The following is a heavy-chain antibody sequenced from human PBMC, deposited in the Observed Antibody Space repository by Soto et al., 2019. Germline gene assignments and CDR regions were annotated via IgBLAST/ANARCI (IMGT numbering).Heavy chain of an antibody. CDR1: GGTISSGGYS. D-gene: IGHD2-2*01. Sequence: SETLSLTCAVSGGTISSGGYSWSWIRQPPGKGLEWIGYIYHSGSTYYNPSLKSRVTISVDRSKNQFSLKLSSVTAADTAVYYCARVPDRWGQGTLVTVSS. V-gene: IGHV4-30-2*01. CDR2: IYHSGST. J-gene: IGHJ5*02. CDR3: ARVPDR.